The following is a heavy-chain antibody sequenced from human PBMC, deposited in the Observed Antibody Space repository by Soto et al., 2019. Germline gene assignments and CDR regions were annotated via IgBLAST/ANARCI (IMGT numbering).Heavy chain of an antibody. CDR3: ARSYYDFWSGYYDY. D-gene: IGHD3-3*01. Sequence: QLQLQESGPGLVKPSETLSLTCTVSGGSISSSSYYWGWIRQPPGKGLEWIGSIYYSGSTYYNPSLKHRLTISVETSKNQFSLKLSSVPGADTAVYYCARSYYDFWSGYYDYWGQGTLVTVSS. V-gene: IGHV4-39*01. CDR1: GGSISSSSYY. CDR2: IYYSGST. J-gene: IGHJ4*02.